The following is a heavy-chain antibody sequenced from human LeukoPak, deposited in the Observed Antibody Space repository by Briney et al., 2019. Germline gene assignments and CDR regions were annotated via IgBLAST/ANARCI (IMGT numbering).Heavy chain of an antibody. Sequence: GGSLRLSCAASGFTFSTYAMSWVRQSPGKGLEWVSAISGSGGSTYYADSVKGRFTISRDNSENTLYLQMNSLRAEDTAVYYCAKSYYDYVWGSPRSYFDYWGQGTLVTVSS. CDR3: AKSYYDYVWGSPRSYFDY. CDR2: ISGSGGST. V-gene: IGHV3-23*01. CDR1: GFTFSTYA. D-gene: IGHD3-16*01. J-gene: IGHJ4*02.